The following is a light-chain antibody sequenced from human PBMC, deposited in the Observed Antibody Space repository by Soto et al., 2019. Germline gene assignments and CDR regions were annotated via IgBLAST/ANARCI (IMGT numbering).Light chain of an antibody. Sequence: HSALTQPASVSGSPGLSIAISCTGTSSDVGGYNSVSWYQQHPGKAPKLMIYDVSNRPSGVSNRFSGSKSGNTASLTISGLQAEDEGDYYCSSYTTGGSYVFGTGTKVTVL. CDR2: DVS. J-gene: IGLJ1*01. V-gene: IGLV2-14*01. CDR3: SSYTTGGSYV. CDR1: SSDVGGYNS.